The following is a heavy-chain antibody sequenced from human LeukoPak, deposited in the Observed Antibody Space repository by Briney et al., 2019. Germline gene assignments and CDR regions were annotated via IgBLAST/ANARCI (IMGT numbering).Heavy chain of an antibody. CDR3: ARDSSEFRSLIFH. D-gene: IGHD3-9*01. CDR1: GYTFTGYY. CDR2: ITPMFGTA. Sequence: ASVKVSCKGSGYTFTGYYMHWVRQAPGLGLEWMGGITPMFGTAKYAQKFQGRVTITADESTSTAYMELSSLRSEDTAVYYCARDSSEFRSLIFHWGQGTLVTVSS. V-gene: IGHV1-69*13. J-gene: IGHJ1*01.